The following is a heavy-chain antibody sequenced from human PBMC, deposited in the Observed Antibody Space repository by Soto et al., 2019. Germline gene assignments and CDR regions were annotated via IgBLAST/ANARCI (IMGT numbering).Heavy chain of an antibody. J-gene: IGHJ3*02. CDR2: IYYSGST. V-gene: IGHV4-61*01. CDR3: ARGLCSGGSCAFDI. CDR1: GGSVSSGSYY. D-gene: IGHD2-15*01. Sequence: PSETLSLTCTVSGGSVSSGSYYWSWIRQPPGEGLEWIGYIYYSGSTNYNPSLKSRVTISVDTSKNQFSLKLSSVTAADTAVYYCARGLCSGGSCAFDIWGQGTMVTVSS.